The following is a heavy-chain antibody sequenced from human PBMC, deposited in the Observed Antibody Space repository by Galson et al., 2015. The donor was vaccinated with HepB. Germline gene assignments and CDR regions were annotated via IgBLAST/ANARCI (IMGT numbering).Heavy chain of an antibody. CDR1: GFTFSDYY. J-gene: IGHJ4*02. Sequence: SLRLSCAASGFTFSDYYMTWIRQAPGKGLEWVSYISSSSRYTNYADSVQGRFTISRDTAKNSLYLQMNSLRAEDTAVYYCARGGGYCSSDTCYRLDYWGQGTLVTVSS. CDR3: ARGGGYCSSDTCYRLDY. V-gene: IGHV3-11*06. D-gene: IGHD2-2*01. CDR2: ISSSSRYT.